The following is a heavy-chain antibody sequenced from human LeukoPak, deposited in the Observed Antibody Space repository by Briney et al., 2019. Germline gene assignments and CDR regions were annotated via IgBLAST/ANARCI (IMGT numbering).Heavy chain of an antibody. CDR1: GFTFSSYS. CDR3: ARDPASPKPMDV. J-gene: IGHJ6*04. V-gene: IGHV3-21*01. CDR2: ISSSSSYI. D-gene: IGHD2-2*01. Sequence: PGGSLRLSCAASGFTFSSYSMNWVRQAPGKGLEWVSSISSSSSYIYYADSVKGRFTISRDNAKNSLYLQMNSLRAEDTAVYYCARDPASPKPMDVWGKGTTVTVSS.